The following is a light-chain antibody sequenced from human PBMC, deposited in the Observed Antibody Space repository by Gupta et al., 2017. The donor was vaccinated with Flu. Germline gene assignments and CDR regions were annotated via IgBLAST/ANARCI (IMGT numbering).Light chain of an antibody. V-gene: IGKV1-6*01. J-gene: IGKJ1*01. Sequence: PSSLSASVGDRVTITCQASQGIRNDLGWYQQKPGKAPKLLVSGASTLQSGVPSRFSGSGSGTDFTLTISSLQPEDFATYYCLQDYNYPRTFGQGTKVEIK. CDR3: LQDYNYPRT. CDR2: GAS. CDR1: QGIRND.